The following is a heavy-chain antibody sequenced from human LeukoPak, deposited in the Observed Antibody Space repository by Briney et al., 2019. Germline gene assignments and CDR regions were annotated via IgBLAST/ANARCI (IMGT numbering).Heavy chain of an antibody. Sequence: GGSLRLSCAASGFTFSSYSMNWVRQAPGKGLEWVSSISSSSSYIYYADSVKGRFTISRDNAKNSLYLKMNSLRAEDTAVYYCARVQSEITMVRGVIKYYYYGMDVWGKGTTVTVSS. D-gene: IGHD3-10*01. CDR2: ISSSSSYI. J-gene: IGHJ6*04. CDR3: ARVQSEITMVRGVIKYYYYGMDV. V-gene: IGHV3-21*01. CDR1: GFTFSSYS.